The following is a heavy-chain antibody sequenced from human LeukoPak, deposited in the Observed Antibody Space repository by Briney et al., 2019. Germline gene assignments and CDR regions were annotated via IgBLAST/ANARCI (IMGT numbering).Heavy chain of an antibody. CDR1: GFTFDDYG. J-gene: IGHJ4*02. CDR2: INWNGGST. D-gene: IGHD3-3*01. V-gene: IGHV3-20*04. CDR3: ARGGRAGYDFWSGYYTFDY. Sequence: GGSLRLSCAASGFTFDDYGMSWVRQAPGKGLEWVSGINWNGGSTVYADSVKGRFTISRDNAKNSLYLQMNSLRAEDTALYYCARGGRAGYDFWSGYYTFDYWGQGTLVTVSS.